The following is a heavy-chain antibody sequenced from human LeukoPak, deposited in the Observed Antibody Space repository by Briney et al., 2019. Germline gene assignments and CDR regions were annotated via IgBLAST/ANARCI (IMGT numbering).Heavy chain of an antibody. CDR2: ISAYNGNT. J-gene: IGHJ1*01. Sequence: ASVKVSCRASGYTFTSYGISWVRQAPGQGLEWMGWISAYNGNTNYAQKLQGRVTMTTDTSTSTAYMELRSLRSDDTAVYYCASAQYYYDSSGYYGYFQHWGQGTLVTVSS. CDR1: GYTFTSYG. CDR3: ASAQYYYDSSGYYGYFQH. V-gene: IGHV1-18*01. D-gene: IGHD3-22*01.